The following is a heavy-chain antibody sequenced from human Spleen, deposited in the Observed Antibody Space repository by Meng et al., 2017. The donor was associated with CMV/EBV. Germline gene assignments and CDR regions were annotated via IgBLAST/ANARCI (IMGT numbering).Heavy chain of an antibody. CDR3: AREHEVYVARWVVPAVQGAAFDI. CDR2: IYYSGST. J-gene: IGHJ3*02. D-gene: IGHD2-2*01. V-gene: IGHV4-39*07. CDR1: GGSISSSSYY. Sequence: SETLSLTCTVSGGSISSSSYYWGWIRQPPGKGLEWIGSIYYSGSTYYNPSLKSRVTISVDTSKNQFSLKLSSVTAADTAVYYCAREHEVYVARWVVPAVQGAAFDIWGQGTMVTVSS.